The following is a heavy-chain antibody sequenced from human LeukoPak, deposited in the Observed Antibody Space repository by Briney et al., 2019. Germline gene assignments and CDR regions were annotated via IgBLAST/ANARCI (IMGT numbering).Heavy chain of an antibody. Sequence: GGSLRLSCAASGFTFSSYWMHWVRQAPGEGLVWVSRINSDGSSTNYADSVKGRFTISRDNSKNTLYVQINSLRAEDTAVYYCHSIDYDFWSGYLDAFDIWGQGTMVTVSS. CDR3: HSIDYDFWSGYLDAFDI. CDR1: GFTFSSYW. CDR2: INSDGSST. V-gene: IGHV3-74*01. D-gene: IGHD3-3*01. J-gene: IGHJ3*02.